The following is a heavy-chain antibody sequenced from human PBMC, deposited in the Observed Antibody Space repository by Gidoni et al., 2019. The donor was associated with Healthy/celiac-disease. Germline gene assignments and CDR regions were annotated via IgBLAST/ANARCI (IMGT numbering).Heavy chain of an antibody. J-gene: IGHJ4*02. V-gene: IGHV3-53*01. CDR3: ARGYYDILTGYSPFDY. CDR1: GFTVSSNY. CDR2: IYSGGST. Sequence: EVQLVESGGGLIQPGGSLRLSCAASGFTVSSNYMSWVRQAPGKGLEWVLVIYSGGSTYYADSVKGRFTISRDNSKNTLYLQMNSLRAEDTAVYYCARGYYDILTGYSPFDYWGQGTLVTVSS. D-gene: IGHD3-9*01.